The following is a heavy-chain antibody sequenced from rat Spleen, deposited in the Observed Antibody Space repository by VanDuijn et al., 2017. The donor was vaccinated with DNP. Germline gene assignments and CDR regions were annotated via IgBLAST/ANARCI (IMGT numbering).Heavy chain of an antibody. CDR2: ISYSGTS. CDR3: ARDNSAALYWYFDL. CDR1: GSSISSNY. J-gene: IGHJ1*01. V-gene: IGHV3-1*01. Sequence: EVQLQESGPGLVKPSQSLSLTCSVTGSSISSNYWGWIRKFPGNKMEWIGHISYSGTSGYNPSLKSRISIARDTSKNQFFLQLNSVTTEDTATYYCARDNSAALYWYFDLWGPGTMVTVSS. D-gene: IGHD4-3*01.